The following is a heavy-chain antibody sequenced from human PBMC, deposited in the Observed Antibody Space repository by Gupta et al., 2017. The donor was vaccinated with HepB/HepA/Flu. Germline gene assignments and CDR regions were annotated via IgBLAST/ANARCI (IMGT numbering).Heavy chain of an antibody. CDR1: GFTFDDYA. Sequence: EVQLVESGGGVVQPGGSLRLSCAASGFTFDDYAMHWVRQAPGKGLEWVSLISGDGGSTYYADSVKGRFTISRDNSKNSLYLQMNSLRTEDTXLXYCAKVVRYDSSGYYYFDYWGQGTLVTVSS. J-gene: IGHJ4*02. CDR3: AKVVRYDSSGYYYFDY. CDR2: ISGDGGST. D-gene: IGHD3-22*01. V-gene: IGHV3-43*02.